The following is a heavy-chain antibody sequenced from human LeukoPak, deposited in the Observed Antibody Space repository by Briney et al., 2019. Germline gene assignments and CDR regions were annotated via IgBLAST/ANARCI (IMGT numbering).Heavy chain of an antibody. Sequence: SETLSLTCTVSGGSISSYYWSWIRQPPGKGLEWIGYIYSSGRTNYNPSLKSRVTISVDTSKNQFSLKLSSVTAADTAVYYCARGYCSGGTCYGYFDLWGRGTLVTVSS. D-gene: IGHD2-15*01. CDR2: IYSSGRT. CDR3: ARGYCSGGTCYGYFDL. V-gene: IGHV4-59*08. J-gene: IGHJ2*01. CDR1: GGSISSYY.